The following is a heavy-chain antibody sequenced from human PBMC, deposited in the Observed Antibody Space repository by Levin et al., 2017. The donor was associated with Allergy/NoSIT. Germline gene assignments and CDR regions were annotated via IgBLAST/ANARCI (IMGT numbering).Heavy chain of an antibody. D-gene: IGHD5-18*01. CDR3: AFTGYHTAMALSFDY. J-gene: IGHJ4*02. Sequence: GESLKISCAASGFTFSSYAMSWVRQAPGKGLEWVSAISGSGGSTYYADSVKGRFTISRDNSKNTLYLQMNSLRAEDTAVYYCAFTGYHTAMALSFDYWGQGTLVTVSS. CDR1: GFTFSSYA. V-gene: IGHV3-23*01. CDR2: ISGSGGST.